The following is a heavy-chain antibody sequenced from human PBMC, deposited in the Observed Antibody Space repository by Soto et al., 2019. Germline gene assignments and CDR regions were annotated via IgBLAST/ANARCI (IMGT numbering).Heavy chain of an antibody. D-gene: IGHD2-15*01. CDR1: GFTFSSYG. V-gene: IGHV3-30*18. CDR3: AKGLGYCSGGSCWTDWFDP. CDR2: ISYDGSNK. J-gene: IGHJ5*02. Sequence: QVQLVESGGGVVQPGRSLRLSCAASGFTFSSYGMHWVRQAPGKGLEWVAVISYDGSNKYYADSVKGRFTISRDNSKNTLYLQMNSLRAEDTAVYYCAKGLGYCSGGSCWTDWFDPWGQGTLVNVSS.